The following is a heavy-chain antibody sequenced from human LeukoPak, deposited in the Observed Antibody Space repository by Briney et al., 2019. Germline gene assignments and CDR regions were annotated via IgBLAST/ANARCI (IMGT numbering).Heavy chain of an antibody. D-gene: IGHD3-22*01. V-gene: IGHV1-18*01. J-gene: IGHJ4*02. CDR3: ARALNYYDSSGYGY. CDR1: GYTFTSYG. CDR2: ISAYNGNT. Sequence: ASVKVSCKASGYTFTSYGISWVRQAPGQGLEWMGWISAYNGNTNYAQKLQGRVTMTTDTSTSTAYMELSSLRSEDTAVYYCARALNYYDSSGYGYWGQGTLVTVSS.